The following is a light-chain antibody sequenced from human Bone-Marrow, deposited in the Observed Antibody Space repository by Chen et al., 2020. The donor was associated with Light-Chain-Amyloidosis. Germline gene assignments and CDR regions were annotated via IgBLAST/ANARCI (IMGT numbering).Light chain of an antibody. CDR3: AAWDDRVSGQV. V-gene: IGLV1-44*01. CDR1: SSNIGANN. Sequence: QSALTQPPSTSGTPGLRVTISCSGSSSNIGANNVNWYQQLPGTAPKLVIYNDNQRPSGVHDRFSGSKSGTSASMAISGLQSEDEADYYCAAWDDRVSGQVFGTGTKVTVL. J-gene: IGLJ1*01. CDR2: NDN.